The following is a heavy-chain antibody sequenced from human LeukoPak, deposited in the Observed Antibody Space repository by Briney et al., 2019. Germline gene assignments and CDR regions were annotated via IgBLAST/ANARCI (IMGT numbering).Heavy chain of an antibody. CDR3: AKDQGHGPLDY. CDR1: GFTFSSYS. J-gene: IGHJ4*02. CDR2: ISSSSSYI. V-gene: IGHV3-21*01. Sequence: PGGSLRLSCAASGFTFSSYSMNWVRQAPGKGLEWVSSISSSSSYIYYADSVKGRFTISRDNSKNTLYLQMNSLRAEDTAVYYCAKDQGHGPLDYWGQGTLVTVSS.